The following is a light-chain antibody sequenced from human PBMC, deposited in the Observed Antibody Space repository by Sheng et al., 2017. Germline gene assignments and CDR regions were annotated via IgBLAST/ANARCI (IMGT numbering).Light chain of an antibody. J-gene: IGKJ3*01. V-gene: IGKV1-12*02. Sequence: DIQLTQSPSSVSASVGDRVTITCRASQAISTWLAWYQQKPGKAPNLLIYAASNLQTGVPSRFSGSGSGTDFTLSISSLQPEDFATYYCQQTNNFPFTFGPGTKVDI. CDR1: QAISTW. CDR2: AAS. CDR3: QQTNNFPFT.